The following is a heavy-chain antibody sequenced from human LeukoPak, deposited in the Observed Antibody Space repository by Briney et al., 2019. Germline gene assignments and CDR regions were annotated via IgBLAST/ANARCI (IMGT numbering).Heavy chain of an antibody. CDR3: ARDSIAAAGPDAFDI. D-gene: IGHD6-13*01. Sequence: PGGSLRLSCAASGFTFSSYWMSWVRQAPGKGLEWVANIKQDGSEKYYVDSVKGRFTISRDNAKNSLYLQMNSLRAEDTAVYYCARDSIAAAGPDAFDIWGQGTMVTVSS. CDR2: IKQDGSEK. J-gene: IGHJ3*02. V-gene: IGHV3-7*01. CDR1: GFTFSSYW.